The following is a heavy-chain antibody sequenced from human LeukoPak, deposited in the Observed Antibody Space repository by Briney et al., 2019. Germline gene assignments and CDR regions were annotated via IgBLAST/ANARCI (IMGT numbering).Heavy chain of an antibody. J-gene: IGHJ4*02. Sequence: ASVKVSCKASGGTFSSYAISWVRQAPGQGLEWMGGIIPIFGTANCAQKFQGRVTITADESTSTAYMELSSLRSEDTAVYYCASHHYDILTSLFDYWGQGTLVTVSS. CDR3: ASHHYDILTSLFDY. D-gene: IGHD3-9*01. V-gene: IGHV1-69*13. CDR2: IIPIFGTA. CDR1: GGTFSSYA.